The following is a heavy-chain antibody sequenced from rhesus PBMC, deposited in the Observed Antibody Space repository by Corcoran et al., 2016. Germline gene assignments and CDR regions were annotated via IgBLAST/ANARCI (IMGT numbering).Heavy chain of an antibody. V-gene: IGHV4S11*01. CDR3: ARLGDY. Sequence: QVQLQESGPGLVKPSETLSLTCAVSGGSISSSYWSWIRQAPGKGLEWIGRIDSSGCTYYNPSLKSRVTLSVDTSKNQFSLKLSSETAADTAVYYCARLGDYWGQGVLVTVSS. CDR1: GGSISSSY. CDR2: IDSSGCT. J-gene: IGHJ4*01.